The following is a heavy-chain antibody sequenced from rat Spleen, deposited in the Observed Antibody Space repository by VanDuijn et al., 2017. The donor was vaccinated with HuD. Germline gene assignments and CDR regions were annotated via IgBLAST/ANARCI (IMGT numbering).Heavy chain of an antibody. Sequence: EVQLVETGGGLVQPGRSLKLSCVASGFTFSSFWMYWIRQAPTKGLEWVASISPSGTISHYRDSVKGRFTISRDNAKNTLYLQMDSLKSEDTATYYCATDGYYDGIYYSVYVMDAWAQGASVTVSS. CDR2: ISPSGTIS. J-gene: IGHJ4*01. CDR1: GFTFSSFW. D-gene: IGHD1-12*02. CDR3: ATDGYYDGIYYSVYVMDA. V-gene: IGHV5-19*01.